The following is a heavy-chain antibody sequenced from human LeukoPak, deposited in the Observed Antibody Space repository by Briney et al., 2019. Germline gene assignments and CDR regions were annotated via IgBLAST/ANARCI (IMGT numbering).Heavy chain of an antibody. CDR3: ARKRVGGYAFDI. Sequence: GGPLRLSCAASGFTFSSYAMHWVRQAPGKGLEYVSAISSNGGSTYYANSVKGRFTISRDNSKNTLYLQMGSLRAEDMAVYYCARKRVGGYAFDIWGQGTMVTVSS. V-gene: IGHV3-64*01. D-gene: IGHD3-10*01. CDR1: GFTFSSYA. CDR2: ISSNGGST. J-gene: IGHJ3*02.